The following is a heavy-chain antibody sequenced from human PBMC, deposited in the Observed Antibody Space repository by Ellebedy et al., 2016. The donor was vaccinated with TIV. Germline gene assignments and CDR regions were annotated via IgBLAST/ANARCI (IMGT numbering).Heavy chain of an antibody. CDR2: ISYDGSNK. V-gene: IGHV3-30*18. CDR3: AKEGGSGVWGSYRYYDY. D-gene: IGHD3-16*02. Sequence: GESLKISCAASGFTFNSYGMHWVRQAPGKGLEWVAVISYDGSNKYYADSVKGLFTISRDISKNTLYLQMNSLRAEETAVYYCAKEGGSGVWGSYRYYDYWGQGTLVTVSS. J-gene: IGHJ4*02. CDR1: GFTFNSYG.